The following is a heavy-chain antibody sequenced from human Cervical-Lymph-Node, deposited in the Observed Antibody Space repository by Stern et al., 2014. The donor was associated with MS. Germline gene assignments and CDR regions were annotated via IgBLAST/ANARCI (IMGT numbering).Heavy chain of an antibody. Sequence: QVQLQESGPGLVRPSQTLSVTCSVSGGSISRGDQYWTWIRQSPGKGLECIGHIYHICTTKLNPYLNGLVTMSEDSSKNYCSLKLTSVTAADTAVYYCVGEQEYGFSVEWGQVTQVIVSS. CDR1: GGSISRGDQY. J-gene: IGHJ4*02. CDR2: IYHICTT. D-gene: IGHD4-17*01. V-gene: IGHV4-30-4*01. CDR3: VGEQEYGFSVE.